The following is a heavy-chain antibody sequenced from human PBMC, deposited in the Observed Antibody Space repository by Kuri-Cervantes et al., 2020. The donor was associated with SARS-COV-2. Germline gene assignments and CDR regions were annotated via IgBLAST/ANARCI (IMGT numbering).Heavy chain of an antibody. CDR2: INPSGSGT. Sequence: ASVKVSCKASGYTFSDHYMYWVRQAPGQGLEWMGIINPSGSGTRYPQRFQGRVTMTRDTSTSTVYMELSSLTSEDTAIYYCYCAPKEGFDSWGQGTLVTVSS. CDR1: GYTFSDHY. J-gene: IGHJ4*02. D-gene: IGHD2-21*01. V-gene: IGHV1-46*01. CDR3: YCAPKEGFDS.